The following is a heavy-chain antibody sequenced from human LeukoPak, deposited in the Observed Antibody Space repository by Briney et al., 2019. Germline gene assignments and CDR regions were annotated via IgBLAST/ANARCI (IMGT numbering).Heavy chain of an antibody. Sequence: GASVKVSCKASGYTFTSYAMHWVRQAPGQRLEWMGWINAGNGNTGYSQKLQGRVTITRDTSANTVYMELSSLRSGDTAVYYCARDDWNYKFTIHSYYYGMDVWGQGTTVTVSS. CDR3: ARDDWNYKFTIHSYYYGMDV. CDR1: GYTFTSYA. D-gene: IGHD1-7*01. V-gene: IGHV1-3*01. CDR2: INAGNGNT. J-gene: IGHJ6*02.